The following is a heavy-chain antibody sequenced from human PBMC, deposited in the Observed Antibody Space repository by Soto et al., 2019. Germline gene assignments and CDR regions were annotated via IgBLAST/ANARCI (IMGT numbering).Heavy chain of an antibody. CDR1: GFTFSSYA. CDR3: AKDAPYGPAAPESVGVVYFDL. D-gene: IGHD6-6*01. V-gene: IGHV3-23*01. Sequence: EVQLLESGGGLVQPGGSLRLSCAASGFTFSSYAMSWVRQAPGKGLEWVSAISGSGGSTYYADSVTGRFTISRDNSKNTLYLQMNSLRAEDTAVYYCAKDAPYGPAAPESVGVVYFDLWGRGTLVTVSS. CDR2: ISGSGGST. J-gene: IGHJ2*01.